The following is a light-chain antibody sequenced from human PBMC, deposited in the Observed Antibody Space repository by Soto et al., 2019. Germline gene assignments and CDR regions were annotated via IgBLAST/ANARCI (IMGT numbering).Light chain of an antibody. CDR3: QQYGSSPLFT. Sequence: EIVLTQSPATLSLSPGERATLSCRASQSVSKYLAWYQQKPGQAPRLLIHDASNRATGIPARFSGSGSGTDFTLTISSLEPEDFAVYYCQQYGSSPLFTFGPGTKVDIK. CDR1: QSVSKY. V-gene: IGKV3-11*01. CDR2: DAS. J-gene: IGKJ3*01.